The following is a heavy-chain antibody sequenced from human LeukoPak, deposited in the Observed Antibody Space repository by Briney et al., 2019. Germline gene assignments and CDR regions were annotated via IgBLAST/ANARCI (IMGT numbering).Heavy chain of an antibody. CDR1: GYSISSDYY. CDR2: ILHTGST. D-gene: IGHD6-19*01. Sequence: SETLSLNCSVSGYSISSDYYWGWIRQPPGQGLGWIGSILHTGSTYYNPSLKSRVTISVDTSKNQFSLKLSSVTAADTAVYYCARQGIAVAVSFDYWGQGTLVTVSS. CDR3: ARQGIAVAVSFDY. V-gene: IGHV4-38-2*02. J-gene: IGHJ4*02.